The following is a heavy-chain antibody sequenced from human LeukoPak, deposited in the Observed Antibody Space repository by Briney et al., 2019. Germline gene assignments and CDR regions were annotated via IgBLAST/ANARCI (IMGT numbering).Heavy chain of an antibody. Sequence: SETLSLTCTVSGGSISSYYWSWIRQPPGKGLEWIGYIYYSGSTNYNPSLKSRVTISVDTSKNQFSLKLSSVPAADTAVYYCARLSSGSSSWYDIDYWGQGTLVTVSS. V-gene: IGHV4-59*08. CDR1: GGSISSYY. J-gene: IGHJ4*02. CDR2: IYYSGST. D-gene: IGHD6-13*01. CDR3: ARLSSGSSSWYDIDY.